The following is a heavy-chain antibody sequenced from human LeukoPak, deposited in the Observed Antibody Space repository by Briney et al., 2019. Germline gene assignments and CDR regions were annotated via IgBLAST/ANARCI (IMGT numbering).Heavy chain of an antibody. CDR1: GGSISSSSYY. CDR3: ARRYRCSGGSCIRDDAFDI. CDR2: IYYSGST. Sequence: PSETLSLTCTVSGGSISSSSYYWGWIRQPPGKGLEWIGSIYYSGSTYYNPSLKSRVTISVDKSKNQFSLKLSSVTAADTAVYYCARRYRCSGGSCIRDDAFDIWGQGTMVTVSS. J-gene: IGHJ3*02. D-gene: IGHD2-15*01. V-gene: IGHV4-39*07.